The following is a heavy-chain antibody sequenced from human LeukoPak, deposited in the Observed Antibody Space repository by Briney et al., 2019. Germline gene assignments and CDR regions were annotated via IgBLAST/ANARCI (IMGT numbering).Heavy chain of an antibody. V-gene: IGHV3-7*01. J-gene: IGHJ4*02. CDR1: GFTFTSFW. CDR3: TREPSPTYYYDSSGYYLDY. D-gene: IGHD3-22*01. Sequence: GGALRISCAASGFTFTSFWMRWVRQAPGKGLEGVANINEDGSEKNYVASVMGRFTISRDNAKNSLSLQMNSLRAEDTAVYYCTREPSPTYYYDSSGYYLDYWGQGTLVTVSS. CDR2: INEDGSEK.